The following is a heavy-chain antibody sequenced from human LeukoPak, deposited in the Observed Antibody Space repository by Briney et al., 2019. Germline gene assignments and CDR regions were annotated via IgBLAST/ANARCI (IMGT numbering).Heavy chain of an antibody. Sequence: SETLSLTCTVSGGSSSSFYWSWIRQPAGKGLEWIGRIYTSGSTNYNPSLKSRVTMSVDTSKNQFSLKLSSVTAADTAVYYCARAHSYYDILTGYLPYDAFDIWGQGTMVTVSS. D-gene: IGHD3-9*01. V-gene: IGHV4-4*07. J-gene: IGHJ3*02. CDR3: ARAHSYYDILTGYLPYDAFDI. CDR2: IYTSGST. CDR1: GGSSSSFY.